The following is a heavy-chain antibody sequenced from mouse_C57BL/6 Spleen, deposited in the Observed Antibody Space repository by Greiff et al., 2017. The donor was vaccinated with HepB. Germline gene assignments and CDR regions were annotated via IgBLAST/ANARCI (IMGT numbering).Heavy chain of an antibody. CDR2: IDPETGGT. V-gene: IGHV1-15*01. CDR1: GYTFTDYE. CDR3: TRRDYSYAMDY. Sequence: QVQLQQSGAELVRPGASVTLSCKASGYTFTDYEMHWVKQTPVHGLEWIGAIDPETGGTAYNQKFKGKAILTADQSSSTAYMELRSLTSEDSAVYYCTRRDYSYAMDYWGQGTSVTVSS. J-gene: IGHJ4*01. D-gene: IGHD1-1*01.